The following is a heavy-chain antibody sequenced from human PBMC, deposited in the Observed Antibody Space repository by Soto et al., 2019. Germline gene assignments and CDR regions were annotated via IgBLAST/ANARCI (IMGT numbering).Heavy chain of an antibody. J-gene: IGHJ4*02. D-gene: IGHD2-2*01. CDR2: ISSSSSTI. CDR1: GFTFSSYS. CDR3: AGVGYCSSTSCYGYGAF. Sequence: EVQLVESGGGLVQPGGSLRLSCAASGFTFSSYSMNWVRQAPGKGLEWVSYISSSSSTIYYADSVKGRFTISRDNAKNSLYLRMNSLRAEDTAVYYCAGVGYCSSTSCYGYGAFWGQGTLVTVSS. V-gene: IGHV3-48*01.